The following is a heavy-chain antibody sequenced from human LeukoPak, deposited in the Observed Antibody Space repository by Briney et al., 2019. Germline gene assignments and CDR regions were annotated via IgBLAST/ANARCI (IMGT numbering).Heavy chain of an antibody. CDR2: ISAYNGNT. Sequence: ASVKVSCKASGYTFTSYGITWVRQAPGQGLEWMGWISAYNGNTNYAQKFQGRVTMTTDTSTSTAYMELRSLRSDDTAAYYCARVWFGESNYYYYGMDVWGQGATVTVSS. D-gene: IGHD3-10*01. J-gene: IGHJ6*02. CDR1: GYTFTSYG. CDR3: ARVWFGESNYYYYGMDV. V-gene: IGHV1-18*01.